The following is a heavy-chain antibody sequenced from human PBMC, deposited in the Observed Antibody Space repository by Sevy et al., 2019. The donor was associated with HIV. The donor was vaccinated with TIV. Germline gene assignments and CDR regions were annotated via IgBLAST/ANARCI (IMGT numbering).Heavy chain of an antibody. CDR1: GFTFSSYW. CDR3: ARVTYLDYSSGGGYLGY. V-gene: IGHV3-7*01. J-gene: IGHJ4*02. CDR2: IKQDGSEK. Sequence: GGSLRLSCAASGFTFSSYWMSWVRQAPGKGLEWVANIKQDGSEKYYVDSVKGRFTISRDNAKNSLYLQMNSLRAEDTAVYYCARVTYLDYSSGGGYLGYWGQGTLVTVSS. D-gene: IGHD6-19*01.